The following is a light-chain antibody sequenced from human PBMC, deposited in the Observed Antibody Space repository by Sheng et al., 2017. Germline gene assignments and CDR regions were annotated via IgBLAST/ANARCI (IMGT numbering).Light chain of an antibody. V-gene: IGKV3-15*01. CDR1: QSISNT. CDR2: GAS. CDR3: QQYNKWPLT. Sequence: EIVMTQSPATLSVSPGERATLSCRASQSISNTLDWYQQKPGQAPRLLIYGASTRATGIPARFSGSGSGTEFTLTISSLQSEDFAIYYCQQYNKWPLTFGGGTKVEIK. J-gene: IGKJ4*01.